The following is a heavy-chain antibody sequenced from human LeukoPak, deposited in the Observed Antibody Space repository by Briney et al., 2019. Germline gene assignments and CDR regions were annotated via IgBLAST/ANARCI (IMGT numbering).Heavy chain of an antibody. CDR1: GGSISSGSYF. CDR3: ARLTPTQTTDESVDTAMAGRAFDI. V-gene: IGHV4-61*05. Sequence: SEPLSLTCTVSGGSISSGSYFWGWLRKPPGKGLEWIGYIYYSGSPLQNPSLKSRDTISVDTCKNQFSLKLSSVTAADTAVYYCARLTPTQTTDESVDTAMAGRAFDIWGQGTMVTVSS. CDR2: IYYSGSP. J-gene: IGHJ3*02. D-gene: IGHD5-18*01.